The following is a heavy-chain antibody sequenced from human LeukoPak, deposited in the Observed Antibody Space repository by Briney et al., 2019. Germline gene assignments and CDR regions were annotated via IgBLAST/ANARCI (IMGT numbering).Heavy chain of an antibody. D-gene: IGHD3-16*01. Sequence: GGSLRLSCAASGFTFSSYAMHWVRQAPGKGLEWVAVISYDGSNKYYADSVKDRFTISRDNSKNTLYLQMNSLRAEDTAVYYCARDRQYYDYVWGRYYFDYWGQGTLVTVSS. V-gene: IGHV3-30-3*01. CDR1: GFTFSSYA. CDR2: ISYDGSNK. CDR3: ARDRQYYDYVWGRYYFDY. J-gene: IGHJ4*02.